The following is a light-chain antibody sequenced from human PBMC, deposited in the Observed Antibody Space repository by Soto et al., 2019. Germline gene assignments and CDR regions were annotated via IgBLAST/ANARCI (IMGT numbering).Light chain of an antibody. CDR1: QNIYTY. Sequence: DIQMTQSPSSLSASVGDRVTVTCRASQNIYTYLNWYQQKPGKAPKLLIYGASSLQSGVPLRFSGGGSRTDFTLTISSLQSEDFATYDCQQSYRSPYTFGQGTKLEIK. V-gene: IGKV1-39*01. CDR3: QQSYRSPYT. J-gene: IGKJ2*01. CDR2: GAS.